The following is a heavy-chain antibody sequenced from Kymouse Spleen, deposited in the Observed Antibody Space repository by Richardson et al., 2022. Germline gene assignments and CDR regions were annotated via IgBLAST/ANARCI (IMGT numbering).Heavy chain of an antibody. D-gene: IGHD4-17*01. Sequence: QVQLQQWGAGLLKPSETLSLTCAVYGGSFSGYYWSWIRQPPGKGLEWIGEINHSGSTNYNPSLKSRVTISVDTSKNQFSLKLSSVTAADTAVYYCARDYGDYVGYFDYWGQGTLVTVSS. CDR1: GGSFSGYY. CDR3: ARDYGDYVGYFDY. V-gene: IGHV4-34*01. CDR2: INHSGST. J-gene: IGHJ4*02.